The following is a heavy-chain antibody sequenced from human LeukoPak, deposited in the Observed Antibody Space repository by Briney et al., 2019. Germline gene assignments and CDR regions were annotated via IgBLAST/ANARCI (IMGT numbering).Heavy chain of an antibody. Sequence: GGSLRLSCAASGFTFSSYSMNWVRQAPGKGLERVSSISSSSSYIYYADSVKGRFTISRDNAKNSLYLQMNSLRAEDTAVYYCARRSGYCSGGSCYDYYYYYMDVWGKGTTVTVSS. V-gene: IGHV3-21*01. CDR2: ISSSSSYI. J-gene: IGHJ6*03. D-gene: IGHD2-15*01. CDR1: GFTFSSYS. CDR3: ARRSGYCSGGSCYDYYYYYMDV.